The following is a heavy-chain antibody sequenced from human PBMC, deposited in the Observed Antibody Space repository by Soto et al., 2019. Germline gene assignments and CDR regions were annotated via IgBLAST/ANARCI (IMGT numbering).Heavy chain of an antibody. D-gene: IGHD3-3*01. CDR3: ATSSGALGFFGFDI. V-gene: IGHV1-24*01. Sequence: DSVKAPCKASGYTLTELSMNWVRQAPGKGLEWMGGFDPEDGETIYAQKFQGRVTMTEDTSTDTAYMELNSLRSEDAAVYFCATSSGALGFFGFDIFGQGTMVTIAS. CDR2: FDPEDGET. CDR1: GYTLTELS. J-gene: IGHJ3*02.